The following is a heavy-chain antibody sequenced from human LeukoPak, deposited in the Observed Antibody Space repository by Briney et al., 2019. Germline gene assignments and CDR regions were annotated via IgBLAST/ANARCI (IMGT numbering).Heavy chain of an antibody. CDR2: IYPRDSDI. J-gene: IGHJ4*02. CDR1: GYSFTSYW. D-gene: IGHD6-13*01. Sequence: GESLKISCKVSGYSFTSYWIGWVRQMPGKGLEWMAIIYPRDSDISYSPSFQGQVTISADKSISIAYLQWDSLKASDTAMYYCARGLRAAAGSGVYYFDNWGQGTLVSVSS. CDR3: ARGLRAAAGSGVYYFDN. V-gene: IGHV5-51*01.